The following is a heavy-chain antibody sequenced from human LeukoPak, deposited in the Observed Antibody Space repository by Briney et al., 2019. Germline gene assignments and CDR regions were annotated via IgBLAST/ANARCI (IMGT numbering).Heavy chain of an antibody. CDR1: GYTFTSHY. J-gene: IGHJ3*02. D-gene: IGHD3-22*01. CDR3: ARIKSYYYDTSDKDAFDI. CDR2: INPSGGST. V-gene: IGHV1-46*01. Sequence: ASVKVSCKASGYTFTSHYIHWVRQAPGQGLEWMGIINPSGGSTRYAQKFQGRVTMTRDRSTSTVYMELSSLRSEDTAVYYCARIKSYYYDTSDKDAFDIWGQGTMVTVSS.